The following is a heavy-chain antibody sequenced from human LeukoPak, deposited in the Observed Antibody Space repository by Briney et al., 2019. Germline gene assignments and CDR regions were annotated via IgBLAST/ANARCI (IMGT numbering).Heavy chain of an antibody. CDR2: IYYSGST. D-gene: IGHD3-10*01. Sequence: SETLSLTCTVSGGSISSYYWSWIRQPPGKGLEWIGYIYYSGSTNYNPSLKSRVTISVDTSKNQFALKLSSVTAADTAVYYCAREITMVRGVFDYWGQGTLVTVSS. CDR3: AREITMVRGVFDY. CDR1: GGSISSYY. V-gene: IGHV4-59*01. J-gene: IGHJ4*02.